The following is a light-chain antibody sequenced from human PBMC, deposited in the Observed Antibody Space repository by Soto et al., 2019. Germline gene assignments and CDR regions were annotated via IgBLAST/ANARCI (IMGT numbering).Light chain of an antibody. V-gene: IGLV2-14*03. CDR3: SAYTASRTYV. J-gene: IGLJ1*01. Sequence: QSVLTQPASVSGSPGQSITISCTGTSSDVGAYNFVSWHQQHPGKAPKLMIYNVYDRPSGISYRFSGSKSGNTASLTISGLQGEDEADYYCSAYTASRTYVFGTGTKVTV. CDR1: SSDVGAYNF. CDR2: NVY.